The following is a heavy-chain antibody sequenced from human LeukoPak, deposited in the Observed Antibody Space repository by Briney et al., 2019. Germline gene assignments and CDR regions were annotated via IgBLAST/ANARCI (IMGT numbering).Heavy chain of an antibody. Sequence: PGGSLRLSCAASGFTFDDYAMHWVRQAPGKGLEWVSGISWNSGSIGYADSVKGRFTISRDNAKNSLYLQMNSLRAEDTALYYCAKEGSRNGGFDPWGQGTLVTVSP. CDR1: GFTFDDYA. V-gene: IGHV3-9*01. J-gene: IGHJ5*02. CDR2: ISWNSGSI. D-gene: IGHD2-8*01. CDR3: AKEGSRNGGFDP.